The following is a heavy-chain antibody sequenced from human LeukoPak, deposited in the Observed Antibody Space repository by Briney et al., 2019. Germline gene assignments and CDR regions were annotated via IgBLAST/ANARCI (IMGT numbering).Heavy chain of an antibody. CDR3: ARDAIYCSGGSCEGDSDY. Sequence: PGGSLRLSCAASGFTFSSYEMNWVRQAPGKGLEWVSYISSSGSTIYYADSVKGRSTISRDNAKNSLYLQMNSLRAEDTAVYYCARDAIYCSGGSCEGDSDYWGQGTLVTVSS. CDR1: GFTFSSYE. D-gene: IGHD2-15*01. V-gene: IGHV3-48*03. J-gene: IGHJ4*02. CDR2: ISSSGSTI.